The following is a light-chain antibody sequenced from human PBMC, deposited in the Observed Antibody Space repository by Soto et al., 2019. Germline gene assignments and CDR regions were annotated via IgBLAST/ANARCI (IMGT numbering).Light chain of an antibody. J-gene: IGKJ4*01. CDR1: QSLTSY. V-gene: IGKV3-15*01. Sequence: EIVMTQSPATLSVSPGERAALSCRASQSLTSYLAWFQQKPGQAPSLLIYGASTRATGVPDRFSGSGSGTEFTITINSLQSEDFAVYFCQQYYRWPLTFGGGTKVEIK. CDR2: GAS. CDR3: QQYYRWPLT.